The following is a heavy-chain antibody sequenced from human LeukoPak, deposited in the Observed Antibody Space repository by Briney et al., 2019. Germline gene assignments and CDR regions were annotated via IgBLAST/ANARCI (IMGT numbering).Heavy chain of an antibody. D-gene: IGHD3-10*01. CDR1: DDSISNNRYF. V-gene: IGHV4-39*07. CDR2: INYSGRT. J-gene: IGHJ6*03. Sequence: PSETLSLTCTISDDSISNNRYFWAWIRQPPGKGLEWIGSINYSGRTYYNPSLKSRLTMSVDTAKRQFSLKLISVTAADTAVYYCAGYGSGTLWDYYMDVWGKGTTVTISS. CDR3: AGYGSGTLWDYYMDV.